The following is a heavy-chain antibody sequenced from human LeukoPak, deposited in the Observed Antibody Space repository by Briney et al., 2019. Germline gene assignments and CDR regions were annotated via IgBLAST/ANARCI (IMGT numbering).Heavy chain of an antibody. J-gene: IGHJ4*02. CDR2: IQQEGRDK. CDR1: RITFTYW. CDR3: ASSFSDDFWSGHF. V-gene: IGHV3-7*01. D-gene: IGHD3-3*01. Sequence: GGSLRLSCAASRITFTYWMSWVRQAPGKGLEWVANIQQEGRDKYYMDSVKGRFTISRDNAKESLFLQMNSLRAQDTAVYYCASSFSDDFWSGHFWGQGTLVTVSS.